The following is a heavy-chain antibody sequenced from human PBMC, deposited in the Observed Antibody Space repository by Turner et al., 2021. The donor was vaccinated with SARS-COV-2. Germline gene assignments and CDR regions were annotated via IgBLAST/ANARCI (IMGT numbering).Heavy chain of an antibody. V-gene: IGHV3-7*03. Sequence: EVQLVESGGDLVQPGVSLSLSCAASGFTFSSYWMNWVRQAPGKGLEWVATIKQDASEKYYADSVKGRFTIFRDNANNSLFLHMNSLRAEDTAVYYCARGRSLEDYWGQGTLITVSS. CDR1: GFTFSSYW. D-gene: IGHD3-3*01. CDR3: ARGRSLEDY. J-gene: IGHJ4*02. CDR2: IKQDASEK.